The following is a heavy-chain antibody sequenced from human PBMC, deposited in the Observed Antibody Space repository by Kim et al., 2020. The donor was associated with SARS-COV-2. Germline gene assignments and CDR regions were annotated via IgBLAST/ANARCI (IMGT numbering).Heavy chain of an antibody. J-gene: IGHJ4*02. V-gene: IGHV4-39*01. CDR3: TRHLSGSSWFDY. Sequence: YHTPSLKSRVILSVETSRNQFSLKLSSVTAADTAVFYCTRHLSGSSWFDYWGQGTLVTVSS. D-gene: IGHD6-13*01.